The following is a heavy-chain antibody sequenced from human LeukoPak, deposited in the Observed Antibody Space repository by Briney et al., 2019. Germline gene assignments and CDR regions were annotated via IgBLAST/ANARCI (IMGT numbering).Heavy chain of an antibody. Sequence: GGSLRLSCAASGFTASSNYMSWVRQAPGKGLEWVSVIYSGGSTYYADSVKGRFTISRDNSKNTLYLQMNSLRAEDTAVYYCAREAGAGTVDYWGQGTLVTVSS. CDR1: GFTASSNY. CDR3: AREAGAGTVDY. J-gene: IGHJ4*02. V-gene: IGHV3-53*01. CDR2: IYSGGST. D-gene: IGHD6-13*01.